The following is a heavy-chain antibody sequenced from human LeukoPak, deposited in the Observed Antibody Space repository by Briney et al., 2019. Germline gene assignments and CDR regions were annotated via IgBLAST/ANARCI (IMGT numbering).Heavy chain of an antibody. J-gene: IGHJ4*02. CDR3: ARSFHLAAAGHY. CDR1: GFTFSIYA. Sequence: GRSLRLSCAASGFTFSIYAMHWVRQAPGKGLEWVAVISYDGSNKYYADSVKGRFTISRDNSKNTLYLQMNSLRAEGTAVYYCARSFHLAAAGHYWGQGTLVTVSS. D-gene: IGHD6-13*01. CDR2: ISYDGSNK. V-gene: IGHV3-30*04.